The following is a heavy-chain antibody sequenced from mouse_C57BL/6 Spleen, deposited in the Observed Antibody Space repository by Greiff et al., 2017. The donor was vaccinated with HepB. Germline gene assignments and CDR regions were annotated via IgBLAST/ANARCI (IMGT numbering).Heavy chain of an antibody. CDR1: GYTFTDYE. J-gene: IGHJ2*01. CDR3: ASLPRGGYYFDY. Sequence: QVQLQQSGAELVRPGASVTLSCKASGYTFTDYEMHWVKQTPVHGLEWIGAIDPETGGTAYNQKFKGKATLTVDKSSSTAYMELRSLTSEDSAVYYCASLPRGGYYFDYWGQGTTLTVSS. CDR2: IDPETGGT. D-gene: IGHD2-10*01. V-gene: IGHV1-15*01.